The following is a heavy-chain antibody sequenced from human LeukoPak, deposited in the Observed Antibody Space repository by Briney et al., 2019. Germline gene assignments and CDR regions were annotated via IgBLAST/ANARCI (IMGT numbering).Heavy chain of an antibody. CDR3: TRYSTSGNCCGTFYI. D-gene: IGHD2-15*01. J-gene: IGHJ3*02. CDR2: IRSKAYGGTT. CDR1: GFTFGEYA. V-gene: IGHV3-49*03. Sequence: PGGSLRLSCTASGFTFGEYAMSWFRQAPGKGLEWVGFIRSKAYGGTTEYAASVKGRFTNSRDDSRSIAYLQMNSLKTDDTAVYYCTRYSTSGNCCGTFYIWGQGTMVTVSS.